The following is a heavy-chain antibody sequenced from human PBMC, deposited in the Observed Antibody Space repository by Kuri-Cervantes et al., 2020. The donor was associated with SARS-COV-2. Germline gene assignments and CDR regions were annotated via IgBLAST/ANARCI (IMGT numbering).Heavy chain of an antibody. D-gene: IGHD3-22*01. CDR3: ARDEDDSSGYDYFDY. J-gene: IGHJ4*02. CDR2: ISYDGSNK. V-gene: IGHV3-30*04. Sequence: GESLKISCAASGFTFSSYAMHWVRQAPGKGLEWVAVISYDGSNKYYADSVKGRFTISRDNSKNTLYLQMNSLRAEDTAVYYCARDEDDSSGYDYFDYWGQGTLVTVSP. CDR1: GFTFSSYA.